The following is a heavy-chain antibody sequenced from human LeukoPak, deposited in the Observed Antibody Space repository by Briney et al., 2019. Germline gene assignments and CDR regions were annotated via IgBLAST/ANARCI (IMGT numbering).Heavy chain of an antibody. D-gene: IGHD1-1*01. V-gene: IGHV3-23*01. CDR2: INNSGGRT. CDR1: GFTFNNYA. Sequence: GGSLRLSCAASGFTFNNYAMNWVRQAPGKGLEWVSAINNSGGRTYYADSVKGRFTISRDNSKNTLYLRMNSLRAEDTAEYYCAKDQRGCFDYWGQGTLVTVSS. CDR3: AKDQRGCFDY. J-gene: IGHJ4*02.